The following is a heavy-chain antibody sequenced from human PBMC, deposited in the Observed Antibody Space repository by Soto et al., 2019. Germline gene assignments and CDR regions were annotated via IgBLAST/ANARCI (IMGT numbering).Heavy chain of an antibody. CDR3: ARTYYDSSGYRRVYYGMDV. D-gene: IGHD3-22*01. CDR2: INHSGST. J-gene: IGHJ6*02. CDR1: GGSFSGYY. Sequence: SETLSLTCAVYGGSFSGYYWSWIRQPPGKGLEWIGEINHSGSTNYISSLKSRVTISVDTSKNQFSLKLSSVTAADTAVYYCARTYYDSSGYRRVYYGMDVWGQGTTVTVSS. V-gene: IGHV4-34*01.